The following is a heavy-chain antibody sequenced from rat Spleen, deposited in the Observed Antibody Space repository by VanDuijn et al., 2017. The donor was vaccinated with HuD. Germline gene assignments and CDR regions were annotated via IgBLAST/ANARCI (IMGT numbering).Heavy chain of an antibody. CDR2: IWGNGNA. CDR3: ARSDYSSPYYFDY. J-gene: IGHJ2*01. CDR1: GVPLSNDA. V-gene: IGHV2S61*01. Sequence: VQLRESGPGLAKPSLTLSLTCPVPGVPLSNDAVFWVRQPPGKGLEWMGVIWGNGNANYNSVLKSRLSISRDTSKSQVFLKMNNLQTEDTAMYFCARSDYSSPYYFDYWGQGVMVSVSS. D-gene: IGHD1-2*01.